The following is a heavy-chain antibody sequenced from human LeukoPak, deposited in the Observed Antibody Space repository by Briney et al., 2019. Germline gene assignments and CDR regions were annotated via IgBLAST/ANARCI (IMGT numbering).Heavy chain of an antibody. J-gene: IGHJ4*02. CDR1: GFTFSSYG. Sequence: GGSLRLSCAASGFTFSSYGMHWVRQAPGKGLEWVAFIQHDGNNKFYADSVKGRFTVSRDNSKDTLYLQMNSLRVEDTAVYYCAKDRGQLLWFGELSDYWGQGTLVTVSS. CDR2: IQHDGNNK. D-gene: IGHD3-10*01. CDR3: AKDRGQLLWFGELSDY. V-gene: IGHV3-30*02.